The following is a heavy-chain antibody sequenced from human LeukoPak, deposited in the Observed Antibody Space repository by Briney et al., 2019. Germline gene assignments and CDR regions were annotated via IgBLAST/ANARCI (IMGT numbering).Heavy chain of an antibody. D-gene: IGHD3-10*01. Sequence: GGSLRLSCAASGFTFSSYSINWVRQAPGKGLEWVSGISWNSGSIGYADSVKGRFTISRDNAKNSLYLQMNSLRAEDMALYYRAKDSGGILREGSSAHNYFDYWGQGTLVTVSS. CDR3: AKDSGGILREGSSAHNYFDY. V-gene: IGHV3-9*03. J-gene: IGHJ4*02. CDR1: GFTFSSYS. CDR2: ISWNSGSI.